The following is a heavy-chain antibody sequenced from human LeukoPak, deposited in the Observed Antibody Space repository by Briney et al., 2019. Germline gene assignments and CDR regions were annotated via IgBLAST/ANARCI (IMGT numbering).Heavy chain of an antibody. Sequence: SGPTLVKSTKPLTLTCTFSGFSLSPSGMCVGWIRQPPGKALEWLALIDWDDDKYYTTSLKTRLTISKDTSKNQVVLTMTNMDPVDTATYYCARERDIYGASFDYWGQGTLVTVPS. J-gene: IGHJ4*02. CDR2: IDWDDDK. CDR1: GFSLSPSGMC. D-gene: IGHD4/OR15-4a*01. CDR3: ARERDIYGASFDY. V-gene: IGHV2-70*01.